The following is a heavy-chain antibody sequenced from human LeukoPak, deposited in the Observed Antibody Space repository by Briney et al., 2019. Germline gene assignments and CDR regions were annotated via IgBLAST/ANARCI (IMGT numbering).Heavy chain of an antibody. Sequence: ASVKVSCKASGYTLNTFDINWVRQATGQGPEWMGWVNPDNDKTVYAPKFQGRVSISSNNSINTAYMEFSGLKSDDTAVYYCARGRRLRGVTSRPIYYYYYMDVWGGGTTVTVSS. V-gene: IGHV1-8*03. CDR1: GYTLNTFD. D-gene: IGHD3-10*01. CDR3: ARGRRLRGVTSRPIYYYYYMDV. CDR2: VNPDNDKT. J-gene: IGHJ6*03.